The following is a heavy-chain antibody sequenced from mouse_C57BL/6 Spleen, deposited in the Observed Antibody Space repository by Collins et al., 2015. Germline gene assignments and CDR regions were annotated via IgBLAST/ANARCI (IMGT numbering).Heavy chain of an antibody. V-gene: IGHV1-64*01. CDR3: ARRAYYSNSWFAY. J-gene: IGHJ3*01. CDR1: GYTFTSYW. D-gene: IGHD2-5*01. CDR2: IHPNSGNT. Sequence: QVQLQQPGAELVKPGASVRLSCKASGYTFTSYWMHWAKQRPGQGLEWIGMIHPNSGNTNYNEKFKSKAALTVGKSSSTAYMQLSSLTSEDSAVYYCARRAYYSNSWFAYWGQGTLVTVSA.